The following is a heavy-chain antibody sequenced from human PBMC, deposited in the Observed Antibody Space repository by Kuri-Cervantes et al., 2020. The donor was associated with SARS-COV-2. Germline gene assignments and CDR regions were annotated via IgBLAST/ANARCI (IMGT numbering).Heavy chain of an antibody. CDR2: INPNSGGT. CDR1: GYTFTGYY. V-gene: IGHV1-2*02. Sequence: ASVKVSCKASGYTFTGYYMHWVRQAPGQGLEWMGWINPNSGGTNYAQKFQGRVTMTRDTSMSTAYMELSRLRSDDTAVYYCARDVPTGDRDYSGMDVWGQGTTVTVSS. CDR3: ARDVPTGDRDYSGMDV. D-gene: IGHD7-27*01. J-gene: IGHJ6*02.